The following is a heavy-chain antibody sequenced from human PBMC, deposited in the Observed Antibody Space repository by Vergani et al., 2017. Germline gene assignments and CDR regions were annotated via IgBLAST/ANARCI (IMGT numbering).Heavy chain of an antibody. D-gene: IGHD3-3*01. J-gene: IGHJ4*02. CDR3: AKDLAWPTQYYFDY. CDR2: ISGSGGST. CDR1: GFTFSSYA. V-gene: IGHV3-23*01. Sequence: EVQLLESGGGLVQPGGSLRLSCAASGFTFSSYAMSWVRQAPGKGLEWVSGISGSGGSTYYADSVKGRFTISRDNSKNTLYLPMNSLRAEDTAVYYCAKDLAWPTQYYFDYWGQGTLVTVSS.